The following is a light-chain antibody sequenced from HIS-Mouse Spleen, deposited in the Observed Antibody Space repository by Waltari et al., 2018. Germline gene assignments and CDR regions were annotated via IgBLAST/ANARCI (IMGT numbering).Light chain of an antibody. Sequence: SYELTQPPSVSVSPGQTASITCSGDKLGDKYACWYQQKPGQSPVRVLYQESKRPSGIHERFSGSNCGNTATLTISGTPAMDEADYYCQAWDSSYSVFGGGTKLTVL. CDR2: QES. CDR3: QAWDSSYSV. V-gene: IGLV3-1*01. J-gene: IGLJ2*01. CDR1: KLGDKY.